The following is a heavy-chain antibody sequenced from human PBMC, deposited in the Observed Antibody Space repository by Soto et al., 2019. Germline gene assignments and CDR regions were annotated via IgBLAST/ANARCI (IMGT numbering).Heavy chain of an antibody. CDR1: GFTFSSYA. Sequence: PGGSLRLSCAASGFTFSSYAMSWVRQAPGKGLEWVSAISGSGGSKYYAESVKGRFTISRDNSKNTLYLQMNSLRAEDKAVYYCAKYLGILVPLDAFDIWGQGTMVTVSS. J-gene: IGHJ3*02. D-gene: IGHD2-21*01. V-gene: IGHV3-23*01. CDR3: AKYLGILVPLDAFDI. CDR2: ISGSGGSK.